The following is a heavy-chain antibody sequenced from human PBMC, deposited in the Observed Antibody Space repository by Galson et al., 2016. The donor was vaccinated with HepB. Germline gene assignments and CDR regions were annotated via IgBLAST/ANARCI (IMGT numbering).Heavy chain of an antibody. D-gene: IGHD3-10*01. J-gene: IGHJ3*02. CDR1: GYSFNTYW. Sequence: QSGAEVKKPGESLKISCEGSGYSFNTYWIGWVRQMSGKGLEWMGIIYPGDSDTRYSPSFQGQVTISADKSITTAYLQWSSLKASDSTMYYCARRLGQNDPFEIRGPGRMVTVSS. CDR3: ARRLGQNDPFEI. CDR2: IYPGDSDT. V-gene: IGHV5-51*01.